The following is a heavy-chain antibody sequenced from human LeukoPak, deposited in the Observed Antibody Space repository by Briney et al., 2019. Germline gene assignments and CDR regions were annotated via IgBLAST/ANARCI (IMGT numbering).Heavy chain of an antibody. CDR3: VLHHDNYYGGLCFDL. CDR1: GLTFINYC. CDR2: ISAIGGTT. D-gene: IGHD4-23*01. J-gene: IGHJ5*02. Sequence: PGRSLRLSCAASGLTFINYCMTWVSHAPRKGLEWVAGISAIGGTTYYADSGKGRFTSARDNYKNTLYLQMNSVRAEDTAVYYCVLHHDNYYGGLCFDLWGQGTLVSVSS. V-gene: IGHV3-23*01.